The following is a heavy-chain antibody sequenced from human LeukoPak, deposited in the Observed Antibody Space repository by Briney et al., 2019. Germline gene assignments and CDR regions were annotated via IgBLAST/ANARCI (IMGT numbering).Heavy chain of an antibody. V-gene: IGHV4-4*07. CDR1: GGSISSYY. Sequence: SETLSLTCTVSGGSISSYYWSWIRQPAGKGLEWIGRIYTSGSTNYNPSLKSRVTISVDTSKNQFSLKLSSVTAADTAVYYCARGSYYYDSSGYGYWGQGTLVTVSS. CDR2: IYTSGST. J-gene: IGHJ4*02. D-gene: IGHD3-22*01. CDR3: ARGSYYYDSSGYGY.